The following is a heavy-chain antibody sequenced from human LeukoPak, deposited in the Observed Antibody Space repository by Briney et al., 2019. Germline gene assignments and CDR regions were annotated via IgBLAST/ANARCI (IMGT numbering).Heavy chain of an antibody. V-gene: IGHV3-48*03. CDR2: ISSSGSTI. J-gene: IGHJ4*02. Sequence: GGSLRLSCAASGFTFSSYEMNWVRQAPGKGLEWVSYISSSGSTIYYADSVKGRFTISRDNAKNSVYLQMNSLRAEDTAVYYCARSLRDGYNYVGFDYWGQGTLVTVSS. D-gene: IGHD5-24*01. CDR3: ARSLRDGYNYVGFDY. CDR1: GFTFSSYE.